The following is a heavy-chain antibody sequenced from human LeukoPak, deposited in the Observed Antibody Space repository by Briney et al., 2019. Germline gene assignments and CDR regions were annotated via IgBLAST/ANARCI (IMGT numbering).Heavy chain of an antibody. CDR1: GYSFTTYW. CDR2: IYPGDSDT. D-gene: IGHD2-15*01. J-gene: IGHJ4*02. Sequence: GESLKISCQGSGYSFTTYWIGWVRQMPGKGLEWLGTIYPGDSDTRYSPSSQGQVTISADKSISTAYLQWSSLKASDTAIYYCARQRYCSGGTCYPDYWGQGTLVTVSS. CDR3: ARQRYCSGGTCYPDY. V-gene: IGHV5-51*01.